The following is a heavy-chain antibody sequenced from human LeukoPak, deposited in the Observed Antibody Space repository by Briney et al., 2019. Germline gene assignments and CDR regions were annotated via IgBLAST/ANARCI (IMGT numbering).Heavy chain of an antibody. V-gene: IGHV4-34*01. CDR1: GGSFSGYY. Sequence: SETLSLTCAVYGGSFSGYYWSWIRQPPGKGLEWIGEINHSGSTNYNPSLKSRVTISVDTSKNQFSLKLSSVTAADTAAYYCARGKVGATRVNYYYYGMDVWGQGTTVTVSS. CDR3: ARGKVGATRVNYYYYGMDV. D-gene: IGHD1-26*01. CDR2: INHSGST. J-gene: IGHJ6*02.